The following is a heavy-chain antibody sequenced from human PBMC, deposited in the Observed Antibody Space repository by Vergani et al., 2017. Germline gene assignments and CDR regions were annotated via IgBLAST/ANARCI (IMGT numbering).Heavy chain of an antibody. V-gene: IGHV1-18*01. CDR1: GYTFTSYG. CDR2: ISAYNGNT. D-gene: IGHD3-3*01. J-gene: IGHJ6*04. CDR3: ARDWGQSITICGVVIHVDV. Sequence: QVQLVQSGAEVKKPGASVKVSCKASGYTFTSYGISWVRQAPGQGLEWMGWISAYNGNTNYAQKLQGRVTMTTDTSTSTAYMGLRSLRSDDSDVYYCARDWGQSITICGVVIHVDVGGKGTTVTVSS.